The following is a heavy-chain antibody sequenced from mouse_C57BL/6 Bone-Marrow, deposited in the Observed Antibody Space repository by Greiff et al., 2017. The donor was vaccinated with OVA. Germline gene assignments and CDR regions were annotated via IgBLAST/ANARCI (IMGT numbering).Heavy chain of an antibody. V-gene: IGHV10-3*01. Sequence: EVQLVESGGGLVQPKGSLKLSCAASGFTFNTYAMHWVRQAPGQGLEWVARIRSKSSNYATYYADSVKDRFTISRDDSQSMLYLQMNNLKTEDTAMYYCVRDMTTVVAKTGTLYAMDYWGQGTSVTVSS. J-gene: IGHJ4*01. CDR2: IRSKSSNYAT. D-gene: IGHD1-1*01. CDR3: VRDMTTVVAKTGTLYAMDY. CDR1: GFTFNTYA.